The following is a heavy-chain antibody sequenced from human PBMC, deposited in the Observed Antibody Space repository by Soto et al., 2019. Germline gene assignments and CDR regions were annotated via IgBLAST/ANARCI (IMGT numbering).Heavy chain of an antibody. Sequence: VRFLRLRWEVSGGQFVEHGMTRIRQAPGKGLEWVSGISRSGGRTFFADSVKGRFTISRDNSKNTVFFQMSSLRLDDTAVYFCAKDSYYDFWSREYHAYDHAVDVWGQGTTGTVSS. V-gene: IGHV3-23*01. CDR3: AKDSYYDFWSREYHAYDHAVDV. J-gene: IGHJ6*02. CDR2: ISRSGGRT. CDR1: GGQFVEHG. D-gene: IGHD3-3*01.